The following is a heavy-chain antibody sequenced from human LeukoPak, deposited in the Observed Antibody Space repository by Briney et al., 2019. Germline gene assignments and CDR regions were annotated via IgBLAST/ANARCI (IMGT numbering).Heavy chain of an antibody. D-gene: IGHD2-21*01. CDR1: GGSFSGYY. CDR2: INHSGST. Sequence: SETLSLTCAVCGGSFSGYYWSWIRQPPGKGLEGIGEINHSGSTNYNPSLKSRVTISVDTSKNQFSLKLSSVTAADTAVYYCATDCYSRICGFDYWGQGTLVTVSS. CDR3: ATDCYSRICGFDY. V-gene: IGHV4-34*01. J-gene: IGHJ4*02.